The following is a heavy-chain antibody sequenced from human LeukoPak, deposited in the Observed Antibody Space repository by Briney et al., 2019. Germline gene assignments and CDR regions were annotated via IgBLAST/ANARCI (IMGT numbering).Heavy chain of an antibody. CDR1: GYTFTSYY. Sequence: ASVKVSCKASGYTFTSYYMHWVRQTPGQGLEWMGIINPSGGSTSYAQKFQGRVTMTRDTSTSTVYMELSGLRSEDTAVYYCARDRDSDFSYYYYMDVWGKGTTVTVSS. D-gene: IGHD3-3*01. CDR3: ARDRDSDFSYYYYMDV. V-gene: IGHV1-46*01. J-gene: IGHJ6*03. CDR2: INPSGGST.